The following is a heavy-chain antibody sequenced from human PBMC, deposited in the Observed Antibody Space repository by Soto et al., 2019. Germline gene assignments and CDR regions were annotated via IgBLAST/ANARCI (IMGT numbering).Heavy chain of an antibody. D-gene: IGHD3-3*01. CDR3: ARGFNFWSGSPHNWFDP. Sequence: ASVKVSCKASGYTFTSYDINWVRQATGQGLEWMGWMNPNSGNTGYAQKFQGRVTMTRKTSISTAYMELSSLRSEDTAVYYCARGFNFWSGSPHNWFDPWGQGTLVTVSS. CDR2: MNPNSGNT. V-gene: IGHV1-8*01. CDR1: GYTFTSYD. J-gene: IGHJ5*02.